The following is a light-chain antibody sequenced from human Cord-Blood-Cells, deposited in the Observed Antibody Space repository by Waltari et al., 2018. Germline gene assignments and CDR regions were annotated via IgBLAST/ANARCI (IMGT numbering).Light chain of an antibody. CDR3: SSYTSSSTPVV. CDR1: SSDVGGYNY. CDR2: AVS. J-gene: IGLJ2*01. Sequence: QSALTQPASVSGSPGQSITISCTGTSSDVGGYNYVSWHQQHPGKAPKVMIYAVSNRSSGVSNRFSGSKSGNTASLTISGLQAEDKADYYCSSYTSSSTPVVFGGGTKLTVL. V-gene: IGLV2-14*01.